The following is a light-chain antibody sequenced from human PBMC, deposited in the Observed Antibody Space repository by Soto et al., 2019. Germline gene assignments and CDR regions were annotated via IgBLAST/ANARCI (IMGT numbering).Light chain of an antibody. Sequence: TQSSRTLSVPPLEGPTLCYRARQGVTSNLAWYQHKAGQAPRLLIFGASTRATGVPPRFSGSGTGTEFTLTISSLQSEDFAVYYCQQYDSWPGTFGQGTKVDIK. J-gene: IGKJ1*01. CDR3: QQYDSWPGT. CDR1: QGVTSN. V-gene: IGKV3-15*01. CDR2: GAS.